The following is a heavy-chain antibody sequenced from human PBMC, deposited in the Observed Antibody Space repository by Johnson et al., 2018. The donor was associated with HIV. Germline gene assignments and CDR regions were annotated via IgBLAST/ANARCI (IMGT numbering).Heavy chain of an antibody. Sequence: VQLVESGGGLVQPGGSLRLSCAASGFTFSSYDMHWVRQATGKGLEWVSAIGTAGDTYYPGSAKGRFTISRDNSKNTLYLQMNSLRAEDTAVHYCAKVRYYDRDAFDIWGPGTLVTVSP. J-gene: IGHJ3*02. CDR1: GFTFSSYD. CDR3: AKVRYYDRDAFDI. V-gene: IGHV3-13*01. D-gene: IGHD3-22*01. CDR2: IGTAGDT.